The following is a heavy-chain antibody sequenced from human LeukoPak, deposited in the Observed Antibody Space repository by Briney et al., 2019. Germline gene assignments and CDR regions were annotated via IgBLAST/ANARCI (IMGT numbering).Heavy chain of an antibody. J-gene: IGHJ6*03. V-gene: IGHV4-59*01. CDR1: GGSISDYY. Sequence: PSETLSLTCTVSGGSISDYYRGWIRQPPGKGLEWIGYFYNSGSSTYNPSLKSRVTISVDTSKEQFSLKVNSVTAADTAVYYCARIQGGGIAAAGPYYMDVWGKGTTVTVSS. D-gene: IGHD6-13*01. CDR3: ARIQGGGIAAAGPYYMDV. CDR2: FYNSGSS.